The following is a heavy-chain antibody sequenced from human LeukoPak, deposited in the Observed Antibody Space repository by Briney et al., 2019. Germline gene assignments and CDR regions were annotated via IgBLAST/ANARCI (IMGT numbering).Heavy chain of an antibody. Sequence: PGGSLRLSCAASGFSFSSYEMNWVRQAPGKGLEWISYISASGTLTHYADSVEGRFTISRDNSKNTLYLQMNSLRAEDTAVYYCAKGGMITFGGVIVRTYAFDIWGQGTMVTVSS. V-gene: IGHV3-48*03. CDR1: GFSFSSYE. D-gene: IGHD3-16*02. CDR2: ISASGTLT. CDR3: AKGGMITFGGVIVRTYAFDI. J-gene: IGHJ3*02.